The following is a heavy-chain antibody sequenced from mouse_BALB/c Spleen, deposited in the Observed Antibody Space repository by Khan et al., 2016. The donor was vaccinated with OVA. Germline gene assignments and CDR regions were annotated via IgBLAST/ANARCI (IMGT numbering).Heavy chain of an antibody. Sequence: EVQLVESGPSLVKPSQTLSLTCSVTGDSITSGYWNWIRKFPGNKLEYMGHIIYTGSTYYNPSLKSRISITRHTSENQYYLQLNSVTDEDTATYXWARSTYRFAFVYWGQGTLVTVSA. CDR1: GDSITSGY. CDR2: IIYTGST. D-gene: IGHD2-14*01. V-gene: IGHV3-8*02. CDR3: ARSTYRFAFVY. J-gene: IGHJ3*01.